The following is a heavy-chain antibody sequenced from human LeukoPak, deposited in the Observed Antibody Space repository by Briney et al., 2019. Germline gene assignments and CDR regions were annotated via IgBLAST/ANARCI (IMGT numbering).Heavy chain of an antibody. D-gene: IGHD2-2*01. CDR1: GYTFTSYD. Sequence: ASVKVSCKASGYTFTSYDINWVRQATGQGLEWMGWVNPNSGSTGYAQKFQGRVTMTRNTSISTAYMELSSLRSEDTAVYYCARAPVKYQLLSATRWFDPWGQGTLVTVSS. CDR3: ARAPVKYQLLSATRWFDP. J-gene: IGHJ5*02. CDR2: VNPNSGST. V-gene: IGHV1-8*01.